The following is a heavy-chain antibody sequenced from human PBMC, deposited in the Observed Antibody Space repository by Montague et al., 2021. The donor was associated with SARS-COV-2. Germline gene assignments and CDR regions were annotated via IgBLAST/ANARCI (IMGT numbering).Heavy chain of an antibody. J-gene: IGHJ3*02. CDR3: VRDHPYGGPRWAYDI. D-gene: IGHD4-23*01. CDR2: IYDGGAV. Sequence: SETLSLTCTVSGGSITGYYWSWLRRSPGKGLEWIAYIYDGGAVNYNPSPGSRVTISTDTSTNQLSLKVNSVTAADTAVYYCVRDHPYGGPRWAYDIWGQGTVVTVSS. V-gene: IGHV4-59*01. CDR1: GGSITGYY.